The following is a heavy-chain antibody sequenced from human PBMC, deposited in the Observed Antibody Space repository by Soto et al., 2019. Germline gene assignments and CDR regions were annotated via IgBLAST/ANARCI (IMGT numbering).Heavy chain of an antibody. CDR1: GFTVSSNY. CDR2: IYSGGST. V-gene: IGHV3-53*04. CDR3: ARDPYP. J-gene: IGHJ5*02. Sequence: EVQLVESGGGLVQPGGSLRRSFAASGFTVSSNYMSWVRQAPGKGLEWVSVIYSGGSTYYADSVKGRFTISRHNSKNTLYLQVNGLRAEDTALYYCARDPYPWGQGTLVTVSS. D-gene: IGHD3-16*01.